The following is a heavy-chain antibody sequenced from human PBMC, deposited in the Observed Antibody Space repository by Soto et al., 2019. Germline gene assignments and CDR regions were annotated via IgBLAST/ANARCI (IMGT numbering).Heavy chain of an antibody. V-gene: IGHV3-66*04. D-gene: IGHD3-16*01. CDR1: GSTVSSNY. J-gene: IGHJ4*02. CDR3: AKQRGGQDLHFDY. CDR2: IYSDGST. Sequence: GGSLRLSCAASGSTVSSNYMSWVRQAPGKGLEWVSFIYSDGSTYYADSVKGRFTISRDNSKNTLYLQMNSLRAEDTAVYYCAKQRGGQDLHFDYWGQGTLVIVSS.